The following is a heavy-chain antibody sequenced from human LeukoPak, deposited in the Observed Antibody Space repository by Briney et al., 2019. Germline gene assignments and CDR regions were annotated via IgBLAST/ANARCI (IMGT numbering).Heavy chain of an antibody. D-gene: IGHD6-13*01. CDR2: ISGSGGST. J-gene: IGHJ4*02. V-gene: IGHV3-23*01. Sequence: GGSLRLSCAASGFTFSSYAMSWVRQAPGKGLEWVSAISGSGGSTYYADSVKGRFTISRDNSKNTLYLQMNSLRAEDTAVYYWAADPIAAAGTGGILFDYWGQGTLVTVSS. CDR1: GFTFSSYA. CDR3: AADPIAAAGTGGILFDY.